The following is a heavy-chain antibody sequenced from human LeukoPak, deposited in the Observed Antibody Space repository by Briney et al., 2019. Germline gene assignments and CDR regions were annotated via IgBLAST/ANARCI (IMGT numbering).Heavy chain of an antibody. Sequence: AGGSLRLSCAASGFTFDDYAMHWVRQAPGKGLEWVSLISGDGGSTYYADSVKGRFTTSRDNSKNSLYLQMNSLRTEDTALYYCAKTNGWFGELLAGAFDIWGQGTMVTVSS. CDR2: ISGDGGST. J-gene: IGHJ3*02. CDR3: AKTNGWFGELLAGAFDI. V-gene: IGHV3-43*02. CDR1: GFTFDDYA. D-gene: IGHD3-10*01.